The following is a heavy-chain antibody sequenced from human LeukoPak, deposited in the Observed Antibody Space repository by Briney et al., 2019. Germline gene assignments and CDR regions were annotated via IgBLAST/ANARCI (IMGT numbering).Heavy chain of an antibody. J-gene: IGHJ4*02. CDR2: IIPSGGST. CDR3: ARGSGDY. CDR1: GYSFATYY. V-gene: IGHV1-46*01. Sequence: ASVKVSIKPSGYSFATYYMHWVRQAPGQGLEWMGVIIPSGGSTSYAQKFQGRVTMTRDTSTSTVYMELRSLRSEDTAVYYCARGSGDYWAQGALVTVSS. D-gene: IGHD7-27*01.